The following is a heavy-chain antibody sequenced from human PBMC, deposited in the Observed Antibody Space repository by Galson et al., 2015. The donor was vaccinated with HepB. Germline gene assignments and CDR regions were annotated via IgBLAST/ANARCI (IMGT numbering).Heavy chain of an antibody. CDR2: IYYSGST. Sequence: SETLSLTCTVSGGSISSYYWSWIRQPPGKGLEWIGYIYYSGSTNYNPSLKSRVTISVDTSKNQFSLKLSSVTAADTAVYYCARVSGSSWDYWGQGTLVTVSS. CDR1: GGSISSYY. J-gene: IGHJ4*02. CDR3: ARVSGSSWDY. V-gene: IGHV4-59*01. D-gene: IGHD6-13*01.